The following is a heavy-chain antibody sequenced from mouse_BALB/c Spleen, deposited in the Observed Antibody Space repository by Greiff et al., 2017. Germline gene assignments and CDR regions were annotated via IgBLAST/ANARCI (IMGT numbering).Heavy chain of an antibody. J-gene: IGHJ2*01. CDR2: IDPSDSET. CDR1: GYSFTSYW. Sequence: QVQLQQSGPQLVRPGASVKISCKASGYSFTSYWMHWVKQRPGQGLEWIGMIDPSDSETRLNQKFKGKATLTVDKSSSTAYMELRSLTSEDTAVYYCARRTYGYFDYWGQGTTLTVSS. D-gene: IGHD1-1*02. V-gene: IGHV1S127*01. CDR3: ARRTYGYFDY.